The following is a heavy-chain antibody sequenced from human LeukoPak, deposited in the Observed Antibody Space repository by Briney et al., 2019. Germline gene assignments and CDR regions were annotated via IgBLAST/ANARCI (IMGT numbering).Heavy chain of an antibody. CDR1: GFTFSSYA. D-gene: IGHD3-16*02. CDR2: ISSNVVST. CDR3: ASTYDYVWGSFRTGYFDY. Sequence: PGESLRLSCAASGFTFSSYAMTWVRQAPGKGLEWVSAISSNVVSTYYADSVKGRFTISRDNAKTSLYLQMNSLRAEDTAVYYCASTYDYVWGSFRTGYFDYWGQGTLVTVSS. V-gene: IGHV3-23*01. J-gene: IGHJ4*02.